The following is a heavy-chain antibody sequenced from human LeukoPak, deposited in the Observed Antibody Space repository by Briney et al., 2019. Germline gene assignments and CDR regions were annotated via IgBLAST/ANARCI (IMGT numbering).Heavy chain of an antibody. CDR3: ATANRYSLYMDV. D-gene: IGHD1-14*01. J-gene: IGHJ6*03. V-gene: IGHV4-4*07. Sequence: SETLSLTCTVSGGSFSSYYWSWIRQPAGKGLECIGRIYISGSTSYNPSLKSRVTMSVDTSKNQFSLRLSSVSAADTAVYYCATANRYSLYMDVWGKGTTVTVSS. CDR1: GGSFSSYY. CDR2: IYISGST.